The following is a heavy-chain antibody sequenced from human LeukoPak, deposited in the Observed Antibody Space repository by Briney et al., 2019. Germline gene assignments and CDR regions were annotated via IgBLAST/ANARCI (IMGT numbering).Heavy chain of an antibody. V-gene: IGHV4-61*10. D-gene: IGHD3-22*01. CDR3: ASTYYYDSSGYYYYYGMDV. J-gene: IGHJ6*02. CDR2: IYYSGST. CDR1: GGSISSGSYY. Sequence: PSETLSLTCTVSGGSISSGSYYWSWIRQPAGKGLEWIGYIYYSGSTNYNPSLKSRVTISVDTSKNQFSLKLSSVTAADTAVYYCASTYYYDSSGYYYYYGMDVWGQGTTVTVSS.